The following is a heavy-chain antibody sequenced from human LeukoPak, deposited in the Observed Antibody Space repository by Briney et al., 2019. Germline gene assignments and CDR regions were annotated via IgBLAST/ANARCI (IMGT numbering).Heavy chain of an antibody. CDR2: IHYSGNT. D-gene: IGHD5-24*01. V-gene: IGHV4-59*01. J-gene: IGHJ5*02. CDR3: ARVEVDGIDP. CDR1: GDSITIYY. Sequence: SETLSLTCSVSGDSITIYYWSWIRQPPGKGLEWIGYIHYSGNTNYNPSLKSRVTISVDTSKNQFSLKLSSVTAADTAVYYCARVEVDGIDPWGQGTLVTVSS.